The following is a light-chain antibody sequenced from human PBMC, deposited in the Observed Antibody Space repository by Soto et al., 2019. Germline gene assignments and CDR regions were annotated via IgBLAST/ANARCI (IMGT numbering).Light chain of an antibody. CDR3: QVWDSSSDHVV. CDR1: NIEGKS. CDR2: HDN. J-gene: IGLJ2*01. Sequence: SSELTQPPSVSVAPGNTARITCGGNNIEGKSVHWYHQKPGQAPVLVIHHDNDRPSGIPERFSGSNSGNTATLTIGRVEAGDEADYYCQVWDSSSDHVVFGGGTKLTVL. V-gene: IGLV3-21*04.